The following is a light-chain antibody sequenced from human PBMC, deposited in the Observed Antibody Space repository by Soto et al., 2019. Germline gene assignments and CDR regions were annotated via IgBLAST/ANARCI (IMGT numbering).Light chain of an antibody. CDR3: AAWDDSLSGYV. Sequence: QSVLTQPPSASGTPGQRVTISWSGSSSNIGSNYVYWYQQLPGTAPKLLIYRNNQRPSGVPDRFSGSKSGTSASLAISGLXXXDEGDYYCAAWDDSLSGYVFGTGTKLTVL. V-gene: IGLV1-47*01. J-gene: IGLJ1*01. CDR2: RNN. CDR1: SSNIGSNY.